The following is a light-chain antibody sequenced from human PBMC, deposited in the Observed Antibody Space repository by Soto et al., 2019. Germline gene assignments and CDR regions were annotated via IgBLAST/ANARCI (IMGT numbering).Light chain of an antibody. CDR3: QSYDTDSVV. Sequence: QSVLTQPRSVSGAPGQRVTITCTGSSSNIGANYDVHWYQHLPGAAPKLLIYANNIRPSGVPDRFSGSRSGITASLAIAGLQAEDVANYFCQSYDTDSVVLGGGTKLTVL. CDR1: SSNIGANYD. V-gene: IGLV1-40*01. CDR2: ANN. J-gene: IGLJ2*01.